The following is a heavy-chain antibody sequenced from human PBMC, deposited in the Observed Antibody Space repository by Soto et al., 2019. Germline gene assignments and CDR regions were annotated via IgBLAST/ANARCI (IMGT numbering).Heavy chain of an antibody. CDR3: AAYSSTLGTFDI. V-gene: IGHV4-4*07. Sequence: SETLSRTCIVSGGYLSRYYWTGIRQPAGKGLEWIGRISTSGSTNYNPSLKSRVTMSVDTSKNQFSLKLSSVAAADTAVYYCAAYSSTLGTFDIWGQGTKVTVSS. D-gene: IGHD6-13*01. CDR1: GGYLSRYY. CDR2: ISTSGST. J-gene: IGHJ3*02.